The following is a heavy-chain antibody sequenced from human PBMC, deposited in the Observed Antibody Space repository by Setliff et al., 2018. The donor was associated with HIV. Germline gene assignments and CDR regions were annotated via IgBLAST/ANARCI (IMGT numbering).Heavy chain of an antibody. J-gene: IGHJ6*02. Sequence: PSETLSLTCTVSGGSINTGSYYWGWIRQPPGKGLEWIGEINHSGSTNYNPSLKSRVTISVDTSKNLFSLKMNSVTAADTAVYYCARHDITLVRGLVWGQGTTVTVSS. CDR2: INHSGST. D-gene: IGHD3-10*01. V-gene: IGHV4-39*01. CDR1: GGSINTGSYY. CDR3: ARHDITLVRGLV.